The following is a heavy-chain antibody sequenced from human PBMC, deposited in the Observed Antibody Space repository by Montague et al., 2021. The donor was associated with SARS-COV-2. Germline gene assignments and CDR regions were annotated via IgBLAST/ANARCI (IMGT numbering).Heavy chain of an antibody. CDR1: GGSISSSNYY. V-gene: IGHV4-39*01. Sequence: SETLSLTCTVSGGSISSSNYYWGWIRQPPGKGLEWIGSIYYSGSTYYNPSLKSRVTIFVDTSKNQFSLKLSSVTAADTAVYYCARPTYYYDSSGSDAFDLWGQGTMVTVSS. CDR3: ARPTYYYDSSGSDAFDL. J-gene: IGHJ3*01. CDR2: IYYSGST. D-gene: IGHD3-22*01.